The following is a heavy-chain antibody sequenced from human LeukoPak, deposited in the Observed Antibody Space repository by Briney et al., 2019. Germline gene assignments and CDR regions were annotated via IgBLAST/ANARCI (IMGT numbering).Heavy chain of an antibody. CDR1: GGSISSYY. CDR2: IYYTGSA. Sequence: PSETLSLTCTVSGGSISSYYWSWIRQPPGKGLEWIGYIYYTGSANYNPSLKSRATISVDTSKKQFSRKRNSVTAADTAVYYCARDQAGYNPPSYYFDYWGQGTLVTVSS. J-gene: IGHJ4*02. CDR3: ARDQAGYNPPSYYFDY. D-gene: IGHD5-24*01. V-gene: IGHV4-59*01.